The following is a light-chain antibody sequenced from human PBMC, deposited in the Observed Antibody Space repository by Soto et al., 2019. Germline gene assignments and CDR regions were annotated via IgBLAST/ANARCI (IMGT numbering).Light chain of an antibody. J-gene: IGKJ2*01. CDR1: QSVSTRY. V-gene: IGKV3-20*01. Sequence: ESMLTQSPGTLSLSPGERATLSCRASQSVSTRYLAWYQQKPGQAPRLLIYGASIRATGIPDRFSGSGSGTDFNLTISRMEPEDFALYYCHQFGSSPPAFTFGQGTKLEI. CDR2: GAS. CDR3: HQFGSSPPAFT.